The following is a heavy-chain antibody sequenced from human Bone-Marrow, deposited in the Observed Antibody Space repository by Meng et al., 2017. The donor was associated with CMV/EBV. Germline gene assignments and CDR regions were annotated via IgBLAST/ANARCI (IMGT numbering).Heavy chain of an antibody. J-gene: IGHJ3*02. V-gene: IGHV1-69*05. Sequence: SVKVSCKASGGTFSSYAISWVRQAPGQGLEWMGGIIPIFGTANYAQKFQGRVTITTDESTSTAYMELSSLRSEDTAVYYCARVQWNQLLFDAFEIWGQGTMVTVSS. D-gene: IGHD2-2*01. CDR2: IIPIFGTA. CDR3: ARVQWNQLLFDAFEI. CDR1: GGTFSSYA.